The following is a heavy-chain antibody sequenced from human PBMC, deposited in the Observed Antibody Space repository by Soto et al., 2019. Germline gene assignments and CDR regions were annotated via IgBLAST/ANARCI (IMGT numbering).Heavy chain of an antibody. J-gene: IGHJ4*02. V-gene: IGHV6-1*01. CDR2: TYYRSKWYN. Sequence: PSQTLSLTCAISGDSVSSISAAWHWVRQSPSRGLEWLGRTYYRSKWYNDYAASVEGRISINPDTSKNQFSLQLNSVTPEDTAAYYCTRQSYWILSVWGQGTRVTVSS. D-gene: IGHD2-2*03. CDR3: TRQSYWILSV. CDR1: GDSVSSISAA.